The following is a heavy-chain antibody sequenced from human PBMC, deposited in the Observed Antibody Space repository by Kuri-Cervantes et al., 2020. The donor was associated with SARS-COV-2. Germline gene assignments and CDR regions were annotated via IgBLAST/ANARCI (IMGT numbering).Heavy chain of an antibody. V-gene: IGHV4-59*05. CDR1: GGSISSYY. CDR2: LYYSGST. CDR3: VRHPPIAVADYYFDY. D-gene: IGHD6-19*01. Sequence: ESLKISCTVSGGSISSYYWSWIRQPPGKGLEWIGSLYYSGSTYYNPSLKSRVTISIDTSKNQFSLRLSSVTAADTAVYYCVRHPPIAVADYYFDYWGQGALVTVSS. J-gene: IGHJ4*02.